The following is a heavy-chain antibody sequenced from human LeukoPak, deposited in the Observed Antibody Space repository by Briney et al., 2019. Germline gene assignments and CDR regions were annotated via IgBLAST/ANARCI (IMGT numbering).Heavy chain of an antibody. Sequence: LGESLKISCKGSGYSFTSYWIGWVRQMPGKGLEWMGIIYPGDSDTRNSPSFLGQVTISADKSISTAHLQWSSLKASDTAMYYCARSIAVAGTAPYYYGMDVWGQGTTVTVSS. CDR2: IYPGDSDT. CDR1: GYSFTSYW. V-gene: IGHV5-51*01. J-gene: IGHJ6*02. D-gene: IGHD6-19*01. CDR3: ARSIAVAGTAPYYYGMDV.